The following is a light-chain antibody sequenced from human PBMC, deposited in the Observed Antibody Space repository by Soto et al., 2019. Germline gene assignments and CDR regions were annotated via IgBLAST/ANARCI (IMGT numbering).Light chain of an antibody. CDR1: QSISSY. CDR3: QQSYSTPHT. CDR2: AAS. J-gene: IGKJ1*01. V-gene: IGKV1-39*01. Sequence: DIQMTQSPSSLSASVGDRVTITCPTSQSISSYLNWYQQKPGKAHTLLIYAASSLQSGVPSRFRRSGSGTDYTLTMSSLQPEDSATYYCQQSYSTPHTFGQGTKVEIK.